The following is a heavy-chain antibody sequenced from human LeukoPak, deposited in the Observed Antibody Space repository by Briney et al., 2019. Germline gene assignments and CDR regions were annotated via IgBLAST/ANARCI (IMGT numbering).Heavy chain of an antibody. CDR3: ARGYGDLDY. V-gene: IGHV4-61*02. Sequence: SETLSLTCTVSGGSISSGSYYWSWLRQPAGKGLEWIGRIYTSGSTNYNPSLKSRVTISVDTSKNQFSLKLSSVTAADTAVYYCARGYGDLDYWGQGTLVTVSS. D-gene: IGHD4-17*01. J-gene: IGHJ4*02. CDR1: GGSISSGSYY. CDR2: IYTSGST.